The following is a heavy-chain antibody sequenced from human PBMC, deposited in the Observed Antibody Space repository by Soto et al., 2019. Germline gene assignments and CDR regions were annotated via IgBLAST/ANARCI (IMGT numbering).Heavy chain of an antibody. CDR2: ISDSGSSI. CDR3: ACHNKGWCDY. D-gene: IGHD6-19*01. J-gene: IGHJ4*02. V-gene: IGHV3-11*01. CDR1: GFTFSDYY. Sequence: QVQLVESGGTLVKPGGSLRVSCAASGFTFSDYYMSWIRQAPGKGLEWVSCISDSGSSIYYADSVKGRFTISKDNAKNTLFMQINSLRGEDTAVYCCACHNKGWCDYWGKGTLVMVSS.